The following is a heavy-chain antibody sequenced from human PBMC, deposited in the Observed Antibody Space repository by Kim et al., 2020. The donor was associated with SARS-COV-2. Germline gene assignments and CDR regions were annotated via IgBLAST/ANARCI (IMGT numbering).Heavy chain of an antibody. D-gene: IGHD2-15*01. CDR2: FRARDGST. CDR3: AKSMMVAAGTGAFDI. J-gene: IGHJ3*02. Sequence: GGSLRLSCVVSEFTFSNSDMSWVRQAPGKGLEWVSTFRARDGSTFYADSVRGRFTISRDTSRNSLYLQMNSLRAEDTALYFCAKSMMVAAGTGAFDIWGPRTKVTVSS. CDR1: EFTFSNSD. V-gene: IGHV3-23*01.